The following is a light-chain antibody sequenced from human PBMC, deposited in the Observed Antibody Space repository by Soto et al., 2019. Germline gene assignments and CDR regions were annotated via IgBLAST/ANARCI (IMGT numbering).Light chain of an antibody. Sequence: QSALTQPASVSGSPGQSITISCSGTSSNIGGYNIVSWYQQHPGKAPKVIIYEGVKRPSGVSDRFSGSTSGVTASLTISGLQAEDEAEYYCCSYTSSSTLVFGTGTKLTVL. CDR1: SSNIGGYNI. CDR3: CSYTSSSTLV. J-gene: IGLJ1*01. CDR2: EGV. V-gene: IGLV2-14*02.